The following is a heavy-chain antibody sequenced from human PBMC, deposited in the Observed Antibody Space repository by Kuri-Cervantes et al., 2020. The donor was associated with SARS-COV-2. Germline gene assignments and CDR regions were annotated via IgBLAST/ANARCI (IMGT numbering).Heavy chain of an antibody. J-gene: IGHJ4*02. CDR2: IYYSGST. CDR3: ARDLGGRNYGGGGY. V-gene: IGHV4-38-2*02. CDR1: GLSISRGSY. D-gene: IGHD4-23*01. Sequence: ESLKISCAVSGLSISRGSYWGWIRQPPGKGLEWIGYIYYSGSTYYNPSLKSRVTISVDTSKNQFSLKLSSATAADTAVYYCARDLGGRNYGGGGYWGQGTLVTVSS.